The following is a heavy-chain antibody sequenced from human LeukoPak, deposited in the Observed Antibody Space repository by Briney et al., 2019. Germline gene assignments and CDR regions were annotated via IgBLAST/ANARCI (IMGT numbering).Heavy chain of an antibody. J-gene: IGHJ4*02. Sequence: PGGSLRLSCAASGFTFSNYGMHWVRQAPGKGLDWVTFIRFDESDKYYADSAKGRFTISRDNSKNTLYLQMNSLRAEDTAVYYCAKDRAAGGYVDYWGQGTLVTVSS. CDR2: IRFDESDK. CDR3: AKDRAAGGYVDY. CDR1: GFTFSNYG. D-gene: IGHD2-15*01. V-gene: IGHV3-30*02.